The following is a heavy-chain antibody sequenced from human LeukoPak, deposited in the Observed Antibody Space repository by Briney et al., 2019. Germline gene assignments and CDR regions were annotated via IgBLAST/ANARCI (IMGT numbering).Heavy chain of an antibody. J-gene: IGHJ6*03. Sequence: SETLSLTCAVYGESFSGYYWSWIRQPPGKGLEWIGEINHSGSTNYNPSLKSRVTISVDTSKNQFSLKLSSVTAADTAVYYCARAGTNNYYYYYYMDVWGKGTTVTVSS. D-gene: IGHD1-7*01. V-gene: IGHV4-34*01. CDR2: INHSGST. CDR1: GESFSGYY. CDR3: ARAGTNNYYYYYYMDV.